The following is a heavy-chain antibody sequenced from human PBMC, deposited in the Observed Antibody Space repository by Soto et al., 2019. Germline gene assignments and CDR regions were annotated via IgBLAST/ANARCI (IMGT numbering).Heavy chain of an antibody. CDR2: ISGSGGST. CDR1: GFTFSSYA. Sequence: EVQLLESGGGLVQPGGSLRLSCAASGFTFSSYAMSWVRQAPGKGLEWVSAISGSGGSTYYADSVKGRLTISRDNSKNTLYLQMNSLRAEDTAVYYCAKPANPSTPNKAGAAPYWGQGTLVTVSS. J-gene: IGHJ4*02. D-gene: IGHD6-19*01. V-gene: IGHV3-23*01. CDR3: AKPANPSTPNKAGAAPY.